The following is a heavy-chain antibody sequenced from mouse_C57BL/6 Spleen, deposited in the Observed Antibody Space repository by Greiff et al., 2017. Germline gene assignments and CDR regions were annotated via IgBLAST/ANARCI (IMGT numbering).Heavy chain of an antibody. CDR1: GYTFTSYW. J-gene: IGHJ3*01. D-gene: IGHD3-2*02. V-gene: IGHV1-55*01. CDR2: IYPGSGST. CDR3: ARDPIGSSGSWFAY. Sequence: QVQLQQSGAELVKPGASVKMSCKASGYTFTSYWITWVKQRPGQGLEWIGDIYPGSGSTNYNEKFKSKATLTVDTSSSTAYMQLSSLTSEDSAFYYCARDPIGSSGSWFAYWGQGTLVTVSA.